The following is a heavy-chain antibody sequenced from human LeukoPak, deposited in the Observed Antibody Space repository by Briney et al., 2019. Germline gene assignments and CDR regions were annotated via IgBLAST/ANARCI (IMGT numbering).Heavy chain of an antibody. CDR3: ARGRRLYLYSSSWFDP. J-gene: IGHJ5*02. CDR1: GFTFSDYN. Sequence: GGSLRLSCAASGFTFSDYNMRWIRQAPGKGLEWVSSISRSGSTKYYADSVKGRFTISRDNSKNTLYLQMNSLRAEDTAVYYCARGRRLYLYSSSWFDPWGQGTLVTVSS. CDR2: ISRSGSTK. D-gene: IGHD4-11*01. V-gene: IGHV3-11*04.